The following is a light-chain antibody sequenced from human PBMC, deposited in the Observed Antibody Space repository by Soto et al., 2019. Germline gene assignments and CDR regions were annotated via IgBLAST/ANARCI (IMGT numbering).Light chain of an antibody. J-gene: IGKJ4*01. Sequence: EFVLTQSPATLSLSPGERATLSCRASQSVSSYLAWYQQKPGQAPRLLIYEASNRATGIPARFSGSGSGTDFTLTISSLEPEDFAVYYCQQRSNLLTFGGGTKVEIK. CDR2: EAS. V-gene: IGKV3-11*01. CDR3: QQRSNLLT. CDR1: QSVSSY.